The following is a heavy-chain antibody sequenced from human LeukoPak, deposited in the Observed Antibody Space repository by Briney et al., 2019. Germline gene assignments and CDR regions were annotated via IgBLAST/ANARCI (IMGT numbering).Heavy chain of an antibody. CDR1: GGSIRSDDYY. CDR3: ARRRGDNKTYYFDY. V-gene: IGHV4-30-4*01. D-gene: IGHD3-16*01. CDR2: IYYSGST. Sequence: SETLSLTCTVSGGSIRSDDYYRSWIRQSPGRGLEWIGYIYYSGSTYYNPSLKSRLSISVDTSKNQFSLRLSSVTAADTAVYYCARRRGDNKTYYFDYWGQGTLVTVSS. J-gene: IGHJ4*02.